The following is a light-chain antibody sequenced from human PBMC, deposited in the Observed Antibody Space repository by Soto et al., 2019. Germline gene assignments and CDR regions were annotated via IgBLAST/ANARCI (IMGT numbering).Light chain of an antibody. CDR3: QQYHNLWA. CDR2: RAS. V-gene: IGKV3-15*01. CDR1: QNIYSN. Sequence: IPLTQSPATVSVSPGETVTLSCRASQNIYSNLGWYQQRPGQAPRLIIYRASTRATGIPARFSGSGSGTEFTLTINSLQSEDLAVYYCQQYHNLWAVGRGTKVDIK. J-gene: IGKJ1*01.